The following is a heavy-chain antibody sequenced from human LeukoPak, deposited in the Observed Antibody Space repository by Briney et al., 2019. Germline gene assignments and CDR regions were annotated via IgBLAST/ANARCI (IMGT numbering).Heavy chain of an antibody. CDR3: ARQILGNYPYYFDY. D-gene: IGHD3-16*02. V-gene: IGHV4-39*01. J-gene: IGHJ4*02. CDR1: GGSISSSIYY. Sequence: SQSLSLTCTVAGGSISSSIYYWGWIRQPPGKGLEWIGTIYYSGSTYYNPSLRSRVTISVDTSKNQFSLQLSSVTAADTAVYYCARQILGNYPYYFDYWGQGILDTVSS. CDR2: IYYSGST.